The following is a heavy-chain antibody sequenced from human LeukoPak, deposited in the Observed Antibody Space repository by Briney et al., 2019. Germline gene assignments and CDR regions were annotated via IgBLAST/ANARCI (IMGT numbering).Heavy chain of an antibody. Sequence: GGSLRLSCVASGSTFSSFWMSWVRQAPGKGLEWVANIKQDGSEKYYVDSVKGRFTISRDNAKNSLYLQMNSLRAEDTAVYYCARDRGYYGSDSWGQGTMVTVSS. V-gene: IGHV3-7*03. D-gene: IGHD3-10*01. CDR3: ARDRGYYGSDS. CDR1: GSTFSSFW. CDR2: IKQDGSEK. J-gene: IGHJ3*02.